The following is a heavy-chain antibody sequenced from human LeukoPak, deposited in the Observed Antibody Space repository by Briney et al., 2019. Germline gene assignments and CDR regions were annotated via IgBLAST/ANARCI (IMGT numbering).Heavy chain of an antibody. CDR1: GGSISSGDYY. CDR2: MYYSDST. V-gene: IGHV4-30-4*01. Sequence: PSEALSLTCTVSGGSISSGDYYWSWIRQPPGKGLEWIAYMYYSDSTYYDPSLKSRVTMSADTSKNQLSLKLSSVTAADTAVYYCARPYYYDSRIDPWGQGILVTVSS. CDR3: ARPYYYDSRIDP. D-gene: IGHD3-22*01. J-gene: IGHJ5*02.